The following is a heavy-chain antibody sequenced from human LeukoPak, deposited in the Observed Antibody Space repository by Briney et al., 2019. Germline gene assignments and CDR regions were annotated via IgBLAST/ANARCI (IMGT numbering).Heavy chain of an antibody. D-gene: IGHD5-24*01. CDR1: GFTFSSYS. V-gene: IGHV3-64D*06. J-gene: IGHJ4*02. CDR3: VKDKGRDSYNPIFDH. CDR2: LSDNGGIT. Sequence: GGSLRLSCAASGFTFSSYSMNWVRQAPGKGLGYVSALSDNGGITYYTDSVKGRFTIARDNSKNTLYLQMSSLRAEDTAAYYCVKDKGRDSYNPIFDHWGQGTLVTVSS.